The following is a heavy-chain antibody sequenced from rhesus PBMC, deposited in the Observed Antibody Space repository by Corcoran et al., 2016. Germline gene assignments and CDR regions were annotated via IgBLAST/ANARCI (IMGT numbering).Heavy chain of an antibody. D-gene: IGHD6-13*01. Sequence: QVQLQESGPGLVKPSETLSLTCAVSGGSFSNYWWSWIRQTPGKGLEWIGEINGNSGRTNCNPALKSRVTISKDASKNQFSLKLSSVTAADTAVYYCATYRFSSWFWGQGVLVTVSS. CDR3: ATYRFSSWF. J-gene: IGHJ4*01. CDR1: GGSFSNYW. V-gene: IGHV4-80*01. CDR2: INGNSGRT.